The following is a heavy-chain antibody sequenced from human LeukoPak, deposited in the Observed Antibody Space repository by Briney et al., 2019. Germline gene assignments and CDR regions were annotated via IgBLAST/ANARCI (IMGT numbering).Heavy chain of an antibody. Sequence: GGSLRLSCAASGFTFSSYGMHWVRQAPGKGLEWVAFIRYDGSNKYYADSVKGRFTISRDNSKNTLYLQMNSLRAEDTAVYYCAKGRLKGNYYDSSGYFDYWGQGTLVTVFS. D-gene: IGHD3-22*01. CDR2: IRYDGSNK. CDR3: AKGRLKGNYYDSSGYFDY. J-gene: IGHJ4*02. V-gene: IGHV3-30*02. CDR1: GFTFSSYG.